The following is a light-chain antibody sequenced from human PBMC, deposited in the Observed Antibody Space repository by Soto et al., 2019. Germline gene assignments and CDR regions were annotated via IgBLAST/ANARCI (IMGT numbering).Light chain of an antibody. CDR1: QTVDTY. J-gene: IGKJ2*01. CDR3: QQNYDTPYT. CDR2: SAS. V-gene: IGKV1-39*01. Sequence: DIQMTQSPSSLSASIGDTVTITCRASQTVDTYLNWYQQRPGKAPQLLIFSASASQSGDPSKFTGSGSGTDFTLTIKSLQPEDFATYYCQQNYDTPYTFGQGTKLEI.